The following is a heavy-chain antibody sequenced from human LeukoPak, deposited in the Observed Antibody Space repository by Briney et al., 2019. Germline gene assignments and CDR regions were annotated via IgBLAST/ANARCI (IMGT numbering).Heavy chain of an antibody. V-gene: IGHV4-39*01. J-gene: IGHJ3*02. CDR1: GDSINNNNYY. CDR3: ARITDRTIFGEIMHGFDI. Sequence: SETLSLTCTVSGDSINNNNYYWGWIRQPPGKGLEWIGNIYYNGRTYYSPSLKSRGTISVDTSNNQFSLKLSSVAAADTAVYYCARITDRTIFGEIMHGFDIWGQGTPVTVSS. CDR2: IYYNGRT. D-gene: IGHD3-3*01.